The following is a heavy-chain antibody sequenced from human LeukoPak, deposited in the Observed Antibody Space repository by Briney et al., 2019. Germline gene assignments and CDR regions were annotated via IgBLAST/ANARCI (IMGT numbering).Heavy chain of an antibody. CDR1: GFTFRSYG. CDR2: ISGSGGST. D-gene: IGHD3-10*01. CDR3: AGSRRAFDI. V-gene: IGHV3-23*01. J-gene: IGHJ3*02. Sequence: GGSLRLSCAASGFTFRSYGMSWVRQTPGKGLEWVSGISGSGGSTYYADSVKGRFTISRDNSKNTLYLQMNSLRAEDTAVYYCAGSRRAFDIWGQGTMVTVSS.